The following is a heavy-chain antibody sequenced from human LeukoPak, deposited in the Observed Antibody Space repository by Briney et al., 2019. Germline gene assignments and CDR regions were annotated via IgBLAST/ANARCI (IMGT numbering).Heavy chain of an antibody. CDR2: ISSSGSTI. CDR3: ARDQGRRGYSGYDSSYYFDY. D-gene: IGHD5-12*01. Sequence: PGGSLRLSCAASGLTFSDYYMSWIRQAPGKGLEWVSYISSSGSTIYYADSVKGRFTISRDNAKNSLYLQMNSLRAEDTAVYYCARDQGRRGYSGYDSSYYFDYWGQGTLVTVSS. J-gene: IGHJ4*02. CDR1: GLTFSDYY. V-gene: IGHV3-11*04.